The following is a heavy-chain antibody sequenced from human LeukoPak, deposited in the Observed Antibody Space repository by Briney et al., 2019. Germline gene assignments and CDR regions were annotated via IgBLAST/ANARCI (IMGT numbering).Heavy chain of an antibody. CDR2: INPNDGDT. D-gene: IGHD2-2*01. V-gene: IGHV1-2*02. Sequence: ASVKVSCKASGYTFTDYYMHCVRQAPGQGFEWMGWINPNDGDTNYAQKFQGRVTMTRDTSISTAHMEVSRLRSDDTAVYYCARANFLYCSSTTCLFDYWGQGTLVTVSS. CDR3: ARANFLYCSSTTCLFDY. CDR1: GYTFTDYY. J-gene: IGHJ4*02.